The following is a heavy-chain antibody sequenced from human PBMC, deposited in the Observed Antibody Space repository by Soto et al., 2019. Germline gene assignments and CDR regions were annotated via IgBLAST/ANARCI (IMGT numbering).Heavy chain of an antibody. CDR2: IYDSGST. CDR1: GYSISSGYY. V-gene: IGHV4-38-2*02. J-gene: IGHJ4*02. CDR3: AMRASGEPPYYFDY. Sequence: XETLSLTCTVSGYSISSGYYWGWIRQPPGRGPEWIASIYDSGSTYYNLSLKSRVTISLDTSKSQFSLKLSSVAAADTAMYYCAMRASGEPPYYFDYWGQGTLVTVSS. D-gene: IGHD7-27*01.